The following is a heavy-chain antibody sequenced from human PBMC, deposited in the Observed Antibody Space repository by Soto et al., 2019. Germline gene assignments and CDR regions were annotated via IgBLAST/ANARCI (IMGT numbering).Heavy chain of an antibody. Sequence: QVQLVESGGGVVQPGRSLRLSCAASGFSVSAYTVHWVRQAPGKGLEWVAVISSDGNHKYYTDSVKGRFAISRDTSTNTVFLQMSSLGREDTAVYYCARWEHPLFDYWGQGTLVTVSS. V-gene: IGHV3-30*09. D-gene: IGHD1-1*01. CDR2: ISSDGNHK. J-gene: IGHJ4*02. CDR3: ARWEHPLFDY. CDR1: GFSVSAYT.